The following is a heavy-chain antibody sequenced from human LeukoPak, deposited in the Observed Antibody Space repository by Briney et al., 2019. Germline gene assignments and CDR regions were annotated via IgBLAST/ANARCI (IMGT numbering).Heavy chain of an antibody. CDR2: ISGSGGST. Sequence: GGSLRLSCAASGFTFSSYAMSWVRQAPGKGLEWVSAISGSGGSTYYADSVKGRFTISRDNSKNTLYLQMNSLTSEDTAVYHCATDRLVHCSGVSCYVRFAHWGQGTLVTVSS. D-gene: IGHD2-15*01. J-gene: IGHJ4*02. V-gene: IGHV3-23*01. CDR3: ATDRLVHCSGVSCYVRFAH. CDR1: GFTFSSYA.